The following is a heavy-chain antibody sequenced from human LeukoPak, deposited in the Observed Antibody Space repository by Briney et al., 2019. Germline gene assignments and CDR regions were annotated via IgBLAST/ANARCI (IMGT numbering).Heavy chain of an antibody. CDR2: IYYSGST. Sequence: SETLSLTCTVSGGSISSSSYYWGWIRQPPGKGLEWIGSIYYSGSTYYNPSLKSRVTISVDTSKNQFSLKLSSVTAADTAVYYCARVTGPYDFWSGFDPWGQGTLVTVSS. V-gene: IGHV4-39*07. CDR3: ARVTGPYDFWSGFDP. J-gene: IGHJ5*02. CDR1: GGSISSSSYY. D-gene: IGHD3-3*01.